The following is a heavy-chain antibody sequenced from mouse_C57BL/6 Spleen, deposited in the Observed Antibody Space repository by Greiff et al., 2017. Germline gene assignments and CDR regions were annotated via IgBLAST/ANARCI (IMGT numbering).Heavy chain of an antibody. CDR3: ARYDGYYDWYCGV. Sequence: VKLVESGPELVKPGASVKISCKASGYAFSSSWMNWVKQRPGKGLEWIGRIYPGDGDTNYNGKFKGKATLTADKSSSTAYMQLSSLTSEDSAVYCCARYDGYYDWYCGVWGTGTTVTVSS. CDR2: IYPGDGDT. CDR1: GYAFSSSW. D-gene: IGHD2-3*01. V-gene: IGHV1-82*01. J-gene: IGHJ1*03.